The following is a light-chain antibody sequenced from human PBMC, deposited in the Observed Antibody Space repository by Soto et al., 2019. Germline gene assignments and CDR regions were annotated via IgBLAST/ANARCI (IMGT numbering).Light chain of an antibody. CDR3: QQYNSYS. CDR1: QSISSW. CDR2: DAS. V-gene: IGKV1-5*01. J-gene: IGKJ1*01. Sequence: DIQITQSPSTLSASVGDRVTITCRASQSISSWLAWYQQKPGKAPKLLIYDASSLESGVPSRFSGSGSGTEFTLTISSLKPDDFATYYRQQYNSYSFGQGTKV.